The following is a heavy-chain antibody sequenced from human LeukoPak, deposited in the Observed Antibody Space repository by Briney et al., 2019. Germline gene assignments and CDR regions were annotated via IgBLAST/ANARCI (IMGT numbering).Heavy chain of an antibody. CDR1: GFTFGDYA. Sequence: GGSLRLSCTASGFTFGDYATSWVRQAPGKGLEWVGFIRSKAYGGTTEYAASVKGRFTISRDDSKSIAYLQMNSLKTEDTAVYYCTRAPHYYYDSSGYSTYAFDIWGQGTMVTVSS. CDR2: IRSKAYGGTT. J-gene: IGHJ3*02. D-gene: IGHD3-22*01. V-gene: IGHV3-49*04. CDR3: TRAPHYYYDSSGYSTYAFDI.